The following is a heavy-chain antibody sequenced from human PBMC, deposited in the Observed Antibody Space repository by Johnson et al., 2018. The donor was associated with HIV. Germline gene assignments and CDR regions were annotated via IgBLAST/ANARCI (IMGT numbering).Heavy chain of an antibody. Sequence: HVQLVESGGGLVKPGGSLRLSCAASGFTFSDYYMSLIRQAPGKGLEWVSYISSSGSTIYYADSVKGRFTISRDNSKNTLYLQMNSLRAEDTAVYYCAREGGQWLVLVDAFDIWGQGTMVTVSS. CDR3: AREGGQWLVLVDAFDI. J-gene: IGHJ3*02. CDR1: GFTFSDYY. CDR2: ISSSGSTI. D-gene: IGHD6-19*01. V-gene: IGHV3-11*04.